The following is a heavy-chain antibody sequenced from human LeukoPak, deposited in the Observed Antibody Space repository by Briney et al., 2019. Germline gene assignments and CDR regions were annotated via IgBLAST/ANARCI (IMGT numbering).Heavy chain of an antibody. CDR2: INHSGST. D-gene: IGHD3-10*01. CDR1: GGSFSGYY. J-gene: IGHJ6*03. Sequence: SETLSLTCAVYGGSFSGYYWSWIRQPPGKGLDWIGEINHSGSTNYNPSLKSRVTISVDTSKNQFSLKLSSVTAADTAVFYCARHPLLRGVTYDYYYYMDVWGKGTTVTISS. V-gene: IGHV4-34*01. CDR3: ARHPLLRGVTYDYYYYMDV.